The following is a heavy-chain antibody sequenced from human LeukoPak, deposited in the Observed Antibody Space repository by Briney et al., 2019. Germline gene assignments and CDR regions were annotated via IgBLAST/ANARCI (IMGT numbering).Heavy chain of an antibody. CDR3: AKDLAYSSGWYFDL. J-gene: IGHJ2*01. CDR1: GFTFNSYA. CDR2: ISGSGGST. Sequence: GGSLRLSCEASGFTFNSYAMSWVRQAPGKGLEWVSAISGSGGSTYYADSVKGRFTISRDNSKNTLYLQMNSLRAEDTAEYYCAKDLAYSSGWYFDLWGRGTLVTVSS. D-gene: IGHD6-19*01. V-gene: IGHV3-23*01.